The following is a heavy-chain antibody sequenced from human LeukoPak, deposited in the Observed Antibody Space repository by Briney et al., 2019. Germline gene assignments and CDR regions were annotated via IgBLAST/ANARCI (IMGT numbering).Heavy chain of an antibody. CDR2: IYYSGST. D-gene: IGHD2-2*01. CDR1: GGSISSYY. J-gene: IGHJ1*01. V-gene: IGHV4-59*12. CDR3: ARDSVVVFQTDSQH. Sequence: PSETLSLTCTVSGGSISSYYWSWIRQPPGKGLEWIGYIYYSGSTNYNPSLKSRVTISVDTSKNQFSLKLSSVTAADTAVYYCARDSVVVFQTDSQHWGRGTLVTVSS.